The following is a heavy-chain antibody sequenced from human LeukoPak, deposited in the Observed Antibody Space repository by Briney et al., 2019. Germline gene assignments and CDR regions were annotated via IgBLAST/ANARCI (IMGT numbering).Heavy chain of an antibody. J-gene: IGHJ4*02. V-gene: IGHV4-4*07. CDR3: ARSWAAKWELPGQFDS. D-gene: IGHD1-26*01. CDR1: DASMNNYY. Sequence: SETLSLTCTVSDASMNNYYWSWIRQSPEKGLEWIGFVFSRGTTNYNPSFKSQLTMSIDTSKKQFSLRLSSVTAADTAVYFCARSWAAKWELPGQFDSWGQGRLVSVSS. CDR2: VFSRGTT.